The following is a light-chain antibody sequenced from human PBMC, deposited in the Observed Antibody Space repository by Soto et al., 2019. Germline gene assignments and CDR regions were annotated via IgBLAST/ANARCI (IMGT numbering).Light chain of an antibody. CDR1: HSIGTW. CDR3: HQYKSYTPYT. V-gene: IGKV1-5*01. J-gene: IGKJ2*01. CDR2: DAS. Sequence: DFQMTQSPSTLSASVGDRVTITCRASHSIGTWLAWYQQRPGKAPKLLIYDASSLGSGVPSRFSGGGSGTEFTLTISSLQPDDFGTYYCHQYKSYTPYTIGQGTKVEIK.